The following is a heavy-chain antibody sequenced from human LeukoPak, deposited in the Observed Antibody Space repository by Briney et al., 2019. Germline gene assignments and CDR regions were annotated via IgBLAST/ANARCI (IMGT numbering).Heavy chain of an antibody. CDR3: AGPHPIVGATNSPDPFDP. CDR1: GFTFSSYA. V-gene: IGHV3-30-3*01. CDR2: ISYDGSNK. D-gene: IGHD1-26*01. J-gene: IGHJ5*02. Sequence: GGSLRLSCAASGFTFSSYAMHWVRQAPGKGLEWVAVISYDGSNKYYADSVKGRFTISRDNSKNTLYLQMNSLRAEDTAVYYCAGPHPIVGATNSPDPFDPGGQGTLVTVSS.